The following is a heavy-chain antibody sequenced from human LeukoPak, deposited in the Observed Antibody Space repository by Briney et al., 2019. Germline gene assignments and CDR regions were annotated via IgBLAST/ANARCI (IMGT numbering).Heavy chain of an antibody. J-gene: IGHJ4*02. CDR2: ISGSGGST. V-gene: IGHV3-23*01. CDR1: GFTFSSYA. D-gene: IGHD6-13*01. Sequence: GGSLRLPCAASGFTFSSYAMSWVRQAPGKGLEWVSAISGSGGSTYYADSVKGRFTISRDNSKNTLYLQMNSLRAEDTAVYYCAKDWVIAAAGTGFDYWGQGTLVTVSS. CDR3: AKDWVIAAAGTGFDY.